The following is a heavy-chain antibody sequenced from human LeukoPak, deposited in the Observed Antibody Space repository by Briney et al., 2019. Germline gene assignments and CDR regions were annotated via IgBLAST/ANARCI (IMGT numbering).Heavy chain of an antibody. J-gene: IGHJ4*02. CDR1: GLTFSNSA. Sequence: GGSLRLSCSASGLTFSNSAMSWVRQAPGKGLEWVAIIKQDGSEEYYVGSVKGRFTVSRDNAKNSVFLQIHSLRVEDTANYYCATDRQQTRYLGLWSWGQGTLVVV. D-gene: IGHD3-10*01. V-gene: IGHV3-7*01. CDR2: IKQDGSEE. CDR3: ATDRQQTRYLGLWS.